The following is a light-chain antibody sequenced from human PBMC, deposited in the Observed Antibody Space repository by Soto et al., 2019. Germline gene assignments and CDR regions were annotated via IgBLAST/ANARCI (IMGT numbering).Light chain of an antibody. J-gene: IGKJ5*01. CDR3: QQSYSTLSIT. Sequence: DIQMTQSPSSLSASVGDRVTITCRASESINRHLNWYQQKPGKAPKLLIYAASSLQNGVPSRFSGSGSGTDLTLTISTLQPEDFATYYCQQSYSTLSITFGQGTRLEIK. CDR1: ESINRH. V-gene: IGKV1-39*01. CDR2: AAS.